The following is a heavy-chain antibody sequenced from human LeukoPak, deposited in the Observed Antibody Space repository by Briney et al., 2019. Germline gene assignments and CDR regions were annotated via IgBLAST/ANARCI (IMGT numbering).Heavy chain of an antibody. D-gene: IGHD2-2*02. V-gene: IGHV1-8*01. Sequence: ASVKVSCKASGYTFTTYDINWVRQAAGQGLEWMGWMNPNSGNTVYPQKFRGRATISMNTSINTVYMELSSLRSEDTAVYYCARGPGCSSTSCYTIVPSPFDYWGQGTLVTVSS. CDR2: MNPNSGNT. J-gene: IGHJ4*02. CDR3: ARGPGCSSTSCYTIVPSPFDY. CDR1: GYTFTTYD.